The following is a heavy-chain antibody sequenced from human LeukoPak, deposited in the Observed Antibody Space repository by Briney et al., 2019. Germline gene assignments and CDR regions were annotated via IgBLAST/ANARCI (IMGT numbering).Heavy chain of an antibody. CDR1: GYTLTELS. CDR3: ARDRNMITFGGVIATFDY. V-gene: IGHV1-24*01. D-gene: IGHD3-16*02. CDR2: FDPEDGET. J-gene: IGHJ4*02. Sequence: ASVTVSCKVSGYTLTELSMHWVRQAPGKGLEWMGGFDPEDGETIYAQKFQGRVTITADESTSTAYMELSSLRSEDTAVYYCARDRNMITFGGVIATFDYWGQGTLVTVSS.